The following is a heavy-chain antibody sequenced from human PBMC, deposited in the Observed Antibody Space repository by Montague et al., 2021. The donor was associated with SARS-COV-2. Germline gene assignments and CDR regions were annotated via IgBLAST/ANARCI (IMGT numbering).Heavy chain of an antibody. D-gene: IGHD1-26*01. V-gene: IGHV4-61*02. CDR2: IYNSGTT. CDR1: GGSISSGSYY. Sequence: TLSLTCTVSGGSISSGSYYWSWIRQPAGKGLEWIGRIYNSGTTDYSFSIKSRVTISVDTSKNQFSLKLTSVTAADTAVYYCARVHSGSWADLDNWGQGSLVTVSS. CDR3: ARVHSGSWADLDN. J-gene: IGHJ4*02.